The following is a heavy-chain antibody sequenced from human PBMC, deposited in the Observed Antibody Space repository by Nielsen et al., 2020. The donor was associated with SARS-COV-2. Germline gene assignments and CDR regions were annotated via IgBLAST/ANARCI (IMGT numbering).Heavy chain of an antibody. J-gene: IGHJ4*02. D-gene: IGHD3-10*01. Sequence: WIRQPPGKGLEWVSYISSSGSTIYYADSVKGRFTISRDNAKNSLYLQMNSLRAEDTAVYYCARADITMVRGVTDPSFDYWGQGTLVTVSS. CDR3: ARADITMVRGVTDPSFDY. V-gene: IGHV3-48*03. CDR2: ISSSGSTI.